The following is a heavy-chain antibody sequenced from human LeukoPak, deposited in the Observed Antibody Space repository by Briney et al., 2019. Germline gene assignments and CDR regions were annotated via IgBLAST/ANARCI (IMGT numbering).Heavy chain of an antibody. CDR3: AKVLGISWYKILGY. J-gene: IGHJ4*02. D-gene: IGHD6-13*01. V-gene: IGHV3-23*01. Sequence: GGSLRLSCEASGFTIRNYAMNWVRQAPGKGLEWVATITDGGETYYADHVKGRSTISRDTSKNTLYLQLNSLRADDTALYYCAKVLGISWYKILGYWGQGTLVTVSS. CDR2: ITDGGET. CDR1: GFTIRNYA.